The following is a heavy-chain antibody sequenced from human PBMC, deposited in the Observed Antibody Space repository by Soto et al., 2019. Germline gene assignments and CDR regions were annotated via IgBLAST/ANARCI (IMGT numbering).Heavy chain of an antibody. CDR1: GFTFSSYS. CDR2: ISSSSSYI. Sequence: PGGSLRLSCAASGFTFSSYSMNWVRQAPGKGQEWVSSISSSSSYIYYADSVKGRFTISRDNAKNSLYLQMNSLRAEDTAVYYCARAQPGSYPYYFDYWGQGTLVTVSS. D-gene: IGHD1-26*01. V-gene: IGHV3-21*01. CDR3: ARAQPGSYPYYFDY. J-gene: IGHJ4*02.